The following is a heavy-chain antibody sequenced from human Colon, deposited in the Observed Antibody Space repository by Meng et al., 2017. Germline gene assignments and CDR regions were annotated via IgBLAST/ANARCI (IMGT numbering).Heavy chain of an antibody. J-gene: IGHJ4*02. CDR2: IRTKPNDYAT. D-gene: IGHD1-14*01. CDR1: GFTFSGSA. Sequence: EGQLVESGGGSVQPGGSLELSCVASGFTFSGSAMNWVRQTSGKGLEWVGRIRTKPNDYATAYAPSVRGRFTISRDDSKNTVYLQMNSLKIEDTAVHYCSTGDYCGFWGQGTLVTVSS. CDR3: STGDYCGF. V-gene: IGHV3-73*02.